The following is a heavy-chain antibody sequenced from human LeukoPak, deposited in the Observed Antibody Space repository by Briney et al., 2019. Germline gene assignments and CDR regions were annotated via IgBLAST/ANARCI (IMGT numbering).Heavy chain of an antibody. CDR3: ARSGLNYYDSSGYYFKAFDI. D-gene: IGHD3-22*01. CDR1: GGSFSGYY. V-gene: IGHV4-34*01. Sequence: SETLSLTCAVYGGSFSGYYWSWIRQPPGKGLEWIGEINHSGSTNYNPSLKSRVTISVDTSKNQFSLKLSSVTAADTAVYYCARSGLNYYDSSGYYFKAFDIWGQGTMVTVSS. CDR2: INHSGST. J-gene: IGHJ3*02.